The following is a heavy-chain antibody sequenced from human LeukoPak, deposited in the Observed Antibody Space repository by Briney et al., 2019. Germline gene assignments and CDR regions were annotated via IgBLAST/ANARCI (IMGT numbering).Heavy chain of an antibody. CDR2: IDSNSGDT. CDR3: VKLSGVHYFDY. J-gene: IGHJ4*02. V-gene: IGHV1-2*02. CDR1: GYSFTDYY. Sequence: ASVKVSCKASGYSFTDYYMHWMRQAPGQGLEWMGSIDSNSGDTNYAQEFQGRVTMTRDTSISTAYMDLRSLKSDDTAVYYCVKLSGVHYFDYWGQGTLVTVSS. D-gene: IGHD6-25*01.